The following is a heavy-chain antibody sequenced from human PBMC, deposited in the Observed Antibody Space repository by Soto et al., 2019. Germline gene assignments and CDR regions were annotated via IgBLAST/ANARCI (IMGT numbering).Heavy chain of an antibody. J-gene: IGHJ4*02. V-gene: IGHV4-59*01. CDR3: ARDDSSGWYYFDY. CDR1: GGSISGYY. CDR2: IYYSGST. Sequence: PEETLSLTCTVSGGSISGYYWSWIRQPPGKGLEWIGYIYYSGSTNYNPSLKSRVTISVDTSKNQFSLKLNSVTAADTAVYYCARDDSSGWYYFDYWGQGTLVTVSS. D-gene: IGHD6-19*01.